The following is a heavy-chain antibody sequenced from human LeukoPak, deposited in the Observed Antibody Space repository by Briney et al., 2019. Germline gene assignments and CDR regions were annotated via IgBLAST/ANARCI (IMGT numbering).Heavy chain of an antibody. CDR2: ISSSGGTI. Sequence: PGGSLRLSCAASGFTFSDYYMSWIRQAPGKGLEWISYISSSGGTIYYADSVKGRFTISRDNAKKSLYLQMNSLRSEDTAVYYCAADLRIVVVPAAIEEYFQHWGQGTLVTVSS. D-gene: IGHD2-2*01. CDR1: GFTFSDYY. CDR3: AADLRIVVVPAAIEEYFQH. V-gene: IGHV3-11*01. J-gene: IGHJ1*01.